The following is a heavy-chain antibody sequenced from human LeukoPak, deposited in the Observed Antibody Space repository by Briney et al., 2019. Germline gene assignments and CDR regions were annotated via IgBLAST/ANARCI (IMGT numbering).Heavy chain of an antibody. V-gene: IGHV3-23*01. CDR3: AKREKGTTGRFFDY. CDR2: ISEGVGNT. CDR1: GFTFSSYA. D-gene: IGHD4-17*01. J-gene: IGHJ4*02. Sequence: GGSLRLSCEASGFTFSSYAMNWVRQVPGKGLEWVSGISEGVGNTYYADSVKGRFTISRDHSKNTLYLQMNSLRAEDTALYYCAKREKGTTGRFFDYWGQGTLVTVSS.